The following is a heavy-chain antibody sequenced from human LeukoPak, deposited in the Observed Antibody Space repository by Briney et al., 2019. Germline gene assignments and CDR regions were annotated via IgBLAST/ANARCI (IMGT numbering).Heavy chain of an antibody. CDR3: ARGLRDSSGWGSYYFDY. J-gene: IGHJ4*02. Sequence: GSLRLSCAASGFTFSSYWMSWIRQPPGKGLEWIGSIYYSGSTNYNPSLKSRVTISVDTSKNQFSLKLNSVTAADTAVYYCARGLRDSSGWGSYYFDYWGQGTLVTVSS. V-gene: IGHV4-59*08. CDR2: IYYSGST. D-gene: IGHD6-19*01. CDR1: GFTFSSYW.